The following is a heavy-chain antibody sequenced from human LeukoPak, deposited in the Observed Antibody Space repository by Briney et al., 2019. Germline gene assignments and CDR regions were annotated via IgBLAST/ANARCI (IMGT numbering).Heavy chain of an antibody. D-gene: IGHD6-6*01. J-gene: IGHJ4*02. CDR3: ARVVFDSSFGETYYFDY. CDR2: LYPGDSDT. V-gene: IGHV5-51*01. CDR1: GYSFTSYW. Sequence: GESLKISCKGSGYSFTSYWIGWVRQMPGKGLEWMGILYPGDSDTRYSPSFQGQVTISADKSISTAYLQWSSLKASDTAMYYCARVVFDSSFGETYYFDYWGQGTPVTVSS.